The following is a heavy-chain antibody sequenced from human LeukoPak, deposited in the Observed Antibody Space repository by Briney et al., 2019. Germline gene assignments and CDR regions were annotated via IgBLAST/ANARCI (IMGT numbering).Heavy chain of an antibody. CDR3: ASADYYDSSGYFIPHYYYGMDV. V-gene: IGHV3-30-3*01. J-gene: IGHJ6*02. Sequence: GGSLRLSSAASGFTVSSNYMSWVRQAPGKGLEWVAVISYDGSNKDYADSVKGRFTISRDNAKNSLYLQMNSLRAEDTAVYYCASADYYDSSGYFIPHYYYGMDVWGQGTTVTVSS. CDR2: ISYDGSNK. CDR1: GFTVSSNY. D-gene: IGHD3-22*01.